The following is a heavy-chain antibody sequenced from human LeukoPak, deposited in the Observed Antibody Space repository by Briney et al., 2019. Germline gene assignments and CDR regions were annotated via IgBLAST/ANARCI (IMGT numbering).Heavy chain of an antibody. CDR1: GGSISNKY. D-gene: IGHD6-19*01. CDR3: AGSRRWLVVDY. V-gene: IGHV4-59*01. CDR2: IYYSGST. Sequence: SETLSLTCTVSGGSISNKYWSWIRQPPGKGLEWIGYIYYSGSTNYNPSLKSRVTILVDTSKNQFSLKLSSVTAADTAVYYCAGSRRWLVVDYWGQGTLVTVSS. J-gene: IGHJ4*02.